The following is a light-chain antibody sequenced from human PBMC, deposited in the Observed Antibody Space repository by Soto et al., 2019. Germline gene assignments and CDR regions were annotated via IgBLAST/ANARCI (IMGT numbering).Light chain of an antibody. CDR2: EVS. V-gene: IGLV2-14*01. Sequence: QLVLTQPASVSGSPGQSITISCTGTSSDVGGYNYVSWYQQYPGKAPKLMIYEVSNRPSGVSNRFSGSKSGNTASLTISGLQAEDEADYYCSSYTSSSTYVFGTGTKVTVL. J-gene: IGLJ1*01. CDR3: SSYTSSSTYV. CDR1: SSDVGGYNY.